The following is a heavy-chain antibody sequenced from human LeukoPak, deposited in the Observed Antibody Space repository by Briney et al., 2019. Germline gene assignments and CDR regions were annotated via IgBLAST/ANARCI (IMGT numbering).Heavy chain of an antibody. CDR1: GYTLTELY. D-gene: IGHD3-10*01. CDR3: AAEMVRGVLNWFDP. CDR2: FDPEDGET. V-gene: IGHV1-24*01. J-gene: IGHJ5*02. Sequence: APVKVSCKVSGYTLTELYMHWVRQAPGKGLEWMGGFDPEDGETIYAQKFQGRVTMTEDTSTDTAYMELSSLRSEDTAVYYCAAEMVRGVLNWFDPWGQGTLVTVSS.